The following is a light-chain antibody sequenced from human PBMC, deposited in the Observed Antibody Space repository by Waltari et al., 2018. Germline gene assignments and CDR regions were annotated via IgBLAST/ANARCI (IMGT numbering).Light chain of an antibody. J-gene: IGLJ3*02. CDR1: SSHIGSNT. V-gene: IGLV1-44*01. Sequence: QSVLTQPPSASGTPGQRVTISCSGSSSHIGSNTVNWYQQLPGTAPKLLIYSNNQRPSGVPDRFSGSKSGTSASLAISGLQSEDEADYYFAAWDDSLNGRVFGGGTKLTVL. CDR2: SNN. CDR3: AAWDDSLNGRV.